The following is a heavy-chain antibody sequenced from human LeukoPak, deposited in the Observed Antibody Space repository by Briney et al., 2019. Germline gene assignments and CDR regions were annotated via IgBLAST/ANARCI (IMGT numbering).Heavy chain of an antibody. CDR3: AKDGFDY. CDR1: GFTFSSYG. V-gene: IGHV3-30*18. Sequence: GRSLRLSCAASGFTFSSYGMHWVRQAPGKGLEWVAVISYDGSNKYYADSVKGRFTISRDNSKNTLYLQMSSLRAEDTAVYYCAKDGFDYWGQGTLVTVSS. J-gene: IGHJ4*02. CDR2: ISYDGSNK.